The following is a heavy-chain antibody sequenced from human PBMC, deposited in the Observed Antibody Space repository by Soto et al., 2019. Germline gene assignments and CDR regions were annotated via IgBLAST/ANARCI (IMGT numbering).Heavy chain of an antibody. CDR3: TTDYGGGFGDCFYGMDV. CDR2: IKSKTDGGTT. Sequence: GALRLSCAASGFTFSNAWMSWVRQAPGKGLEWVGRIKSKTDGGTTDYAAPVKGSFTISRDDSKNTLYLQMNSLKTEDTAVYYCTTDYGGGFGDCFYGMDVWGRRTSVTVSS. CDR1: GFTFSNAW. V-gene: IGHV3-15*01. D-gene: IGHD3-16*01. J-gene: IGHJ6*02.